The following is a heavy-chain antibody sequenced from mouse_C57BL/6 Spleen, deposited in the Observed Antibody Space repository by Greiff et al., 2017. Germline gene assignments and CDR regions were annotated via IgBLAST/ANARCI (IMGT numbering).Heavy chain of an antibody. Sequence: QVQLKESGPGLVQPSQSLSITCTVSGFSLTSYGVHWVRQSPGKGLEWLGVIWSGGSTDYNAAFISRRSISKDNSKSQVFFKINSMQSDDTAIYYCARWDYDYEDYAMDYWGQGTSVTVSS. CDR2: IWSGGST. D-gene: IGHD2-4*01. CDR1: GFSLTSYG. CDR3: ARWDYDYEDYAMDY. V-gene: IGHV2-2*01. J-gene: IGHJ4*01.